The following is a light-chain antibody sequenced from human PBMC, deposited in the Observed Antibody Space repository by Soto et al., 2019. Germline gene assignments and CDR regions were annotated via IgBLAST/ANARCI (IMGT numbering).Light chain of an antibody. V-gene: IGLV2-23*02. CDR1: SSDVGSYNL. CDR2: EVS. J-gene: IGLJ1*01. CDR3: CSYASSSTFSYV. Sequence: ALTQPASVSGSPGQSITISCTGTSSDVGSYNLVSWYQQHPGKAPKLMIYEVSKRPSGVSNRFSGSKSGNTASLTISGLQAEDEADYYCCSYASSSTFSYVFGTGTKVTVL.